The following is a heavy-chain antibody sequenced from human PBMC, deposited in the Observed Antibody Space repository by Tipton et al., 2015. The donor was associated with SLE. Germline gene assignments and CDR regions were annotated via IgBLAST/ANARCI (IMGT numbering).Heavy chain of an antibody. CDR3: AASIAAHHYWYFDL. CDR2: IYYSGST. J-gene: IGHJ2*01. D-gene: IGHD6-6*01. CDR1: GYSIGSGYY. V-gene: IGHV4-38-2*01. Sequence: TLSLTCAVSGYSIGSGYYWGWIRQPPGKGLEWIGSIYYSGSTYYNPSLKSRVTISVDTSKDHFSLKLSSVTAADTAVYYCAASIAAHHYWYFDLWGRGTLVTVSS.